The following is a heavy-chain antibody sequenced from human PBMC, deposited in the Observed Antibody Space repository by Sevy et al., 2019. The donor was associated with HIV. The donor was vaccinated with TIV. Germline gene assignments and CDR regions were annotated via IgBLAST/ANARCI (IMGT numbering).Heavy chain of an antibody. J-gene: IGHJ4*02. D-gene: IGHD6-6*01. CDR1: GFTFSSYA. V-gene: IGHV3-23*01. CDR3: AKSPYSSSSGYFDY. CDR2: ISGSGGST. Sequence: GGSLRLSCVASGFTFSSYAMSWVRQAPGKGLEWVSAISGSGGSTYYADSVKGRFTISRDNSKNTLYLQMNSLRAEDTAVYYCAKSPYSSSSGYFDYWGQGTLVTVSS.